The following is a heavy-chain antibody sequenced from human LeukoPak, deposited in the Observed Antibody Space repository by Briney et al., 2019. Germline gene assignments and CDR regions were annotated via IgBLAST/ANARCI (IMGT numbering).Heavy chain of an antibody. D-gene: IGHD6-19*01. CDR3: ATLLVAGIGEYYFDY. CDR2: FDPEDGET. J-gene: IGHJ4*02. V-gene: IGHV1-24*01. CDR1: GYTLTELS. Sequence: GASAKVSCKVSGYTLTELSMHWVRQAPGKGLEWMGGFDPEDGETIYAQKFQGRVTMTEDTSTDTAYMELSSLRSEDTAVYYCATLLVAGIGEYYFDYWGQGTLVTVSS.